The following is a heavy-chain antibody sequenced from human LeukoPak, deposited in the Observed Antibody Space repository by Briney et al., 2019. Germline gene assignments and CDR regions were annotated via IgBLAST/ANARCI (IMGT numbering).Heavy chain of an antibody. V-gene: IGHV1-46*01. Sequence: GASVKVSCKASGYTFTSYYMHWVRQAPGQGLEWMGIINPSGGSTTYTQKFQGRVAMTRDTSTKTVYMELSSLRPEDTAVYYCARGGGYGSGPHWGQGTLVTVSS. J-gene: IGHJ4*02. CDR2: INPSGGST. CDR1: GYTFTSYY. CDR3: ARGGGYGSGPH. D-gene: IGHD3-10*01.